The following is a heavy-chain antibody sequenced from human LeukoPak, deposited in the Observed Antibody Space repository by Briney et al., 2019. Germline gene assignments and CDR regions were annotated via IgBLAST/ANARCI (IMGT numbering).Heavy chain of an antibody. D-gene: IGHD1-26*01. V-gene: IGHV3-23*01. Sequence: GGSLRLSCAASGFTFSSYAMSWVRQAPGKGLEWVSTLSGSGGTGTYYADSVKGRFTISRDNSKSTLYLPMSSLRAEDTAVYYCVKDRGGSPFYGMDVWGQGTTVTVSS. CDR1: GFTFSSYA. J-gene: IGHJ6*02. CDR3: VKDRGGSPFYGMDV. CDR2: LSGSGGTGT.